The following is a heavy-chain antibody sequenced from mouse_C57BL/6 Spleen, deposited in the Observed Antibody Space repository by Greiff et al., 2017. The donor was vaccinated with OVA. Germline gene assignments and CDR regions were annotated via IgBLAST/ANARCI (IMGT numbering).Heavy chain of an antibody. J-gene: IGHJ4*01. V-gene: IGHV1-22*01. CDR3: ARVEGDYGSSYEKGIAMDY. CDR2: INPNNGGN. CDR1: GYTFTDYN. D-gene: IGHD1-1*01. Sequence: EVKLQESGPELVKPGASVKMSCKASGYTFTDYNMHWVKQSHGKSLEWIGYINPNNGGNSYNQKFKGKATLTVNKSSSTAYMELRSLTSEDSAVYYCARVEGDYGSSYEKGIAMDYWGQGTSVTVSS.